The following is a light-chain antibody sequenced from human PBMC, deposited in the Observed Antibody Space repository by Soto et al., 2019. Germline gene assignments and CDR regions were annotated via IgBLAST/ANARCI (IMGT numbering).Light chain of an antibody. Sequence: DIQMTQSPSTLSASVGDRVTITCRASQSISSWLAWYQQKPGKAPKLLIYAASSLESGVPSRFSGSGSGTEFTITISSLQPDDFATYYYQQYNSYQYTFGHGTTLEIK. J-gene: IGKJ2*01. CDR2: AAS. CDR3: QQYNSYQYT. V-gene: IGKV1-5*01. CDR1: QSISSW.